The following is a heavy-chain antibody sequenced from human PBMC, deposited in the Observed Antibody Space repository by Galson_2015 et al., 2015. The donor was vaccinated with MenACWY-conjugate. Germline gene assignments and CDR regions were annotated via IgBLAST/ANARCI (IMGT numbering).Heavy chain of an antibody. CDR3: ASFSKFDFYTTLGYYFEC. Sequence: SVKVSCKASGYSVNSHAVSWVRQAPGQGLEWMGGTIPLYGTANYAQRFQGRVTIIADGSTNTAYMELSSLRPEDTAVYYCASFSKFDFYTTLGYYFECWGQGTLITVAS. D-gene: IGHD3-9*01. CDR1: GYSVNSHA. J-gene: IGHJ4*02. V-gene: IGHV1-69*13. CDR2: TIPLYGTA.